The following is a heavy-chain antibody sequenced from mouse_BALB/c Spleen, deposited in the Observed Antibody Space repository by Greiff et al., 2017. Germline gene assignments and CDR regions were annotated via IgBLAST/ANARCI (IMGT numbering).Heavy chain of an antibody. Sequence: VKLQQSGPGLVAPSQSLSITCTVSGFSLTSYGVHWVRQPPGKGLEWLGVIWAGGSTNYNSALMSRLSISKDKSKSQVFLKMNSLQTDDTAMYYCASHYGSSSAWFAYWGQGTLVTVSA. CDR3: ASHYGSSSAWFAY. V-gene: IGHV2-9*02. J-gene: IGHJ3*01. D-gene: IGHD1-1*01. CDR1: GFSLTSYG. CDR2: IWAGGST.